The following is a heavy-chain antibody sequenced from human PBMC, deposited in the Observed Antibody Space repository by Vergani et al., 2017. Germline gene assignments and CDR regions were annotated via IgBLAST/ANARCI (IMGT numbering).Heavy chain of an antibody. CDR1: GDSIIRRSYY. D-gene: IGHD3-16*01. Sequence: TCTVSGDSIIRRSYYWGCIRQPPGKGLEWIGSIYNSGNGDSSSSLKSRVTISADTSKNQFSLRLTSETAADTAVYYCASGKYYSDSTSHFRGRYFDVWGRGTLVTVPS. CDR2: IYNSGNG. V-gene: IGHV4-39*01. CDR3: ASGKYYSDSTSHFRGRYFDV. J-gene: IGHJ2*01.